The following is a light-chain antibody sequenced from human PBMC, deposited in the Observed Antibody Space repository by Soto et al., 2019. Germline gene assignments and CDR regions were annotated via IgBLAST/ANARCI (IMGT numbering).Light chain of an antibody. V-gene: IGLV3-25*02. CDR2: KDS. J-gene: IGLJ1*01. Sequence: SYELTRPPSVSVSPGQTARITCSGDALPKQYAYWYQQKPGQAPVLVIYKDSERPSGIPERFSGSSSGTTVTLTISGVQAEDEADYYCQLADSSGTYVFXTWPKV. CDR1: ALPKQY. CDR3: QLADSSGTYV.